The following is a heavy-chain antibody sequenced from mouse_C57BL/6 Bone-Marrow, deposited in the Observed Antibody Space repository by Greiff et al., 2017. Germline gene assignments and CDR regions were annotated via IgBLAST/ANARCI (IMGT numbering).Heavy chain of an antibody. V-gene: IGHV1-82*01. CDR3: ARYPYYYGSSYLYFDY. CDR2: IYPGDGDT. D-gene: IGHD1-1*01. J-gene: IGHJ2*01. Sequence: QVQLQQSGPELVKPGASVKISCKASGYAFSSSWMNWVKQRPGTGLEWIGRIYPGDGDTNYNGKFKGKATLTADKSSSTAYMQLSSLTSEDSAVYFCARYPYYYGSSYLYFDYWGQGTTLTVSS. CDR1: GYAFSSSW.